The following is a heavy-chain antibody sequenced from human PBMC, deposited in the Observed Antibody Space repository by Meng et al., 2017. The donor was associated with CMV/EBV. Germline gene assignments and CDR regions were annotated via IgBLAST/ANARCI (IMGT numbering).Heavy chain of an antibody. CDR2: IYYSGST. J-gene: IGHJ4*02. Sequence: SISSGGYSWIWIRQHPGKGLEWIGYIYYSGSTYYHPSLKSRVTISVDTSKNQFSLKLSSVTAADTAVYYCARAPYDSSGYLVALGDYWGQGTLVTVSS. CDR1: SISSGGYS. V-gene: IGHV4-31*02. D-gene: IGHD3-22*01. CDR3: ARAPYDSSGYLVALGDY.